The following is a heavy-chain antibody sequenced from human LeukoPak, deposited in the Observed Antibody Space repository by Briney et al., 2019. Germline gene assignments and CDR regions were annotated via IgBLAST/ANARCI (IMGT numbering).Heavy chain of an antibody. Sequence: ASVKVSCTASGYTFTGYYMHWVRQGPGQGLEWMWWINPNSGGTNYAQKFQGRVTMTRHTSISTAYMELSRLRSDDTAVYYCARDGTLYSSSSVVYWGQGTLVTVSS. D-gene: IGHD6-6*01. J-gene: IGHJ4*02. CDR2: INPNSGGT. CDR1: GYTFTGYY. V-gene: IGHV1-2*02. CDR3: ARDGTLYSSSSVVY.